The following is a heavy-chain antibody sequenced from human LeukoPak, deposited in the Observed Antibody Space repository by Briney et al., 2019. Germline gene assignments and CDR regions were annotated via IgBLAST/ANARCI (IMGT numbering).Heavy chain of an antibody. J-gene: IGHJ4*02. V-gene: IGHV1-18*01. CDR2: ISAYNGDT. D-gene: IGHD3-22*01. CDR1: GYTFTNHG. Sequence: GASVKVSCKASGYTFTNHGITWVRQAPGQGLEWMGWISAYNGDTKYAQKLQGRVTMTTDTSTNTAYMELRSLRSDDTAVYCCARDPSNSSGFHPHSDYWGQGTLVTVS. CDR3: ARDPSNSSGFHPHSDY.